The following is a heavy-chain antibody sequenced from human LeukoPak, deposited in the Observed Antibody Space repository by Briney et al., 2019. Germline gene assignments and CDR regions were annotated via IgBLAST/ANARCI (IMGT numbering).Heavy chain of an antibody. CDR1: GFAFESFT. V-gene: IGHV3-21*04. Sequence: GGSLRLSCAGSGFAFESFTMTWVRQAPGKGLEWVSFISDTGRDINYADSVRGRFTISRDNAKNSLFLQMDSLRVEDTAIYYCAKGLFSAYDKYLDSWGQGTLVTVSS. J-gene: IGHJ4*02. CDR2: ISDTGRDI. D-gene: IGHD5-12*01. CDR3: AKGLFSAYDKYLDS.